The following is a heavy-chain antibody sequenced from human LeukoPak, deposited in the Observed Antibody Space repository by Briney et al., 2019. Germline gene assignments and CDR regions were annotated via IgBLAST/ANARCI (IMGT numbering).Heavy chain of an antibody. CDR3: ARAAGRSWHYGMDV. CDR2: INPNNGGT. D-gene: IGHD6-13*01. V-gene: IGHV1-2*04. CDR1: GYTFVGYF. Sequence: ASVKVSCKASGYTFVGYFMHWVRQAPGQGLEWMGWINPNNGGTNYAQKFQDWVTMTRDTSTSTVYMEVSRLRSDDTAVYYCARAAGRSWHYGMDVWGQGTTVTVSS. J-gene: IGHJ6*02.